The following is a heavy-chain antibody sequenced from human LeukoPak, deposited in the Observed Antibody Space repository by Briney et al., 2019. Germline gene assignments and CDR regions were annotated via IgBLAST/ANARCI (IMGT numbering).Heavy chain of an antibody. CDR3: AKGSRSIAVDNLCDY. Sequence: GGSLGLSCAASGFTFSSAAMSWVRQAPGKGLEWVSIISSSGGSTYYADSVKGRFIISRDNSKNTLYLQMNSLRAEDTAVYYCAKGSRSIAVDNLCDYWGQGSLLTVSS. CDR1: GFTFSSAA. J-gene: IGHJ4*02. D-gene: IGHD6-19*01. CDR2: ISSSGGST. V-gene: IGHV3-23*01.